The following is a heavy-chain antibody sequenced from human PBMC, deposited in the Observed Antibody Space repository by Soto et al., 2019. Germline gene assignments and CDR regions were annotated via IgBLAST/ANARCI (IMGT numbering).Heavy chain of an antibody. J-gene: IGHJ3*02. D-gene: IGHD2-2*01. CDR3: ARAIYQRYFDI. V-gene: IGHV3-72*01. CDR2: TRNKANSYTT. Sequence: HPGGSLRLSCAASGFTFSDHYMDWVRQAPGKGLEWVGRTRNKANSYTTEYAASVKGRFTISRDDSKNSLYLQMNSLKTEDTAVYYCARAIYQRYFDIWGQGTMVTVSS. CDR1: GFTFSDHY.